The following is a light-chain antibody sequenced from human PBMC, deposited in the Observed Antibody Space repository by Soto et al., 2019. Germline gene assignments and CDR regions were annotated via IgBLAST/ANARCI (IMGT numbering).Light chain of an antibody. CDR3: QSYHNSLSAYV. Sequence: QAVVTQPPSLSGAPGQRVTISCTGSSSDIGAGSEVHWYQQLPGTAPKLLIFGSTNRPSGVPDRFSGSKSATSASLAITGLQAEDEADYYCQSYHNSLSAYVFGTGTKVTVL. CDR2: GST. CDR1: SSDIGAGSE. V-gene: IGLV1-40*01. J-gene: IGLJ1*01.